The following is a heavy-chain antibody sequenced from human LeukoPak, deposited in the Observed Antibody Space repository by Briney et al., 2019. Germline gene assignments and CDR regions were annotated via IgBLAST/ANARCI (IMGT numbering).Heavy chain of an antibody. D-gene: IGHD2-8*01. CDR2: IYYSGST. Sequence: PSETLSLTCTVSGGSISSGDYYWSWIRQPPGKGLEWIGYIYYSGSTYYNPSLKSRVTISVSTSKNQFSLKLSSVTAADTAVYYCARGYCTNGVCSPFDYWGQGTLVTVSS. CDR1: GGSISSGDYY. CDR3: ARGYCTNGVCSPFDY. V-gene: IGHV4-30-4*01. J-gene: IGHJ4*02.